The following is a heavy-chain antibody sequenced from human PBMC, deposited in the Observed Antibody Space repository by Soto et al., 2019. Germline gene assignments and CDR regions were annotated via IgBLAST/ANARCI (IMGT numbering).Heavy chain of an antibody. J-gene: IGHJ4*02. D-gene: IGHD2-2*01. Sequence: GGSLRLSCAASGFTFSTYAMSWVRQAPGEGLEWVSAISGSGGSTYYADSVKGRFTISRDNSENTLYLQMNSLRAEDTAVYYCTYCSSTSCYLYWGQGTLVTVSS. CDR2: ISGSGGST. CDR3: TYCSSTSCYLY. V-gene: IGHV3-23*01. CDR1: GFTFSTYA.